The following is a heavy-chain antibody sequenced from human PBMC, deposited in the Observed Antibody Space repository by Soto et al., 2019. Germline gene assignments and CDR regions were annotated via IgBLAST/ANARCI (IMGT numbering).Heavy chain of an antibody. J-gene: IGHJ4*02. D-gene: IGHD3-10*01. V-gene: IGHV3-11*05. Sequence: QVQLVESGGDLVKPGGSLRLSCAASGFTFTDYYMSWLRQAPGQGLQWLSSISGRTDYLNYADSVKGRFTISRDNAKNLLYLQMTSLRADDTAVYYCARDLGLSSSNYFDFWCQGTLVTVSS. CDR3: ARDLGLSSSNYFDF. CDR1: GFTFTDYY. CDR2: ISGRTDYL.